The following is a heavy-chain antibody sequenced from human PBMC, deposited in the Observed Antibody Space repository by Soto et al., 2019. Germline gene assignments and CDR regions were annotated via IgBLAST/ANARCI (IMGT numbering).Heavy chain of an antibody. J-gene: IGHJ6*02. V-gene: IGHV3-30-3*01. CDR1: GFTFSSYA. CDR2: ISYDGSNK. CDR3: ARDEGGYSYGMDV. D-gene: IGHD3-16*01. Sequence: GGSLRLSSAASGFTFSSYAMHWVRQAPGKGMEWVAVISYDGSNKYYADSVKGRFTISRDNSKNTLYLQMNSLRAEDTAVYYCARDEGGYSYGMDVWGQGTTVTVSS.